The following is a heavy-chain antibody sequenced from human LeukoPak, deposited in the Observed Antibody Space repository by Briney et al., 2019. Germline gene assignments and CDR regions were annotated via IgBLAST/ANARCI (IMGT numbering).Heavy chain of an antibody. CDR2: ISDSGGST. CDR1: GFTFSSYA. D-gene: IGHD3-3*01. J-gene: IGHJ3*02. V-gene: IGHV3-23*01. CDR3: AKVLITIFGVVRYDAFDI. Sequence: GGSLRLSCAASGFTFSSYAMSWVRQAPGKGLEWVSAISDSGGSTYYVDSVKGRFTISRDNSKNTLYLLMNSLRAEDTAVYYCAKVLITIFGVVRYDAFDIWGQGTMVTASS.